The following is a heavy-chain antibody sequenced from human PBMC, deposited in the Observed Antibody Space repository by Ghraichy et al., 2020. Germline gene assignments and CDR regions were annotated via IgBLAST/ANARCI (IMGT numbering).Heavy chain of an antibody. CDR2: IIPIFGTA. D-gene: IGHD3-3*01. Sequence: SVKVSCKASGGTFSSYAISWVRQAPGQGLEWMGGIIPIFGTANYAQKFQGRVTITADESTSTAYMELSSLRSEDTAVYYCARSYYDFWSGYSDLYYYYGMDVWGQGTTVTVSS. CDR1: GGTFSSYA. CDR3: ARSYYDFWSGYSDLYYYYGMDV. J-gene: IGHJ6*02. V-gene: IGHV1-69*13.